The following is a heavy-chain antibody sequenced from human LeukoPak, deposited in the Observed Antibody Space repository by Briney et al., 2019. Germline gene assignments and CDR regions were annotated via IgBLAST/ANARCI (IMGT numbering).Heavy chain of an antibody. J-gene: IGHJ4*02. D-gene: IGHD1-20*01. CDR3: VRDDFDNYYFYC. CDR1: GLTFSRYA. V-gene: IGHV3-30*04. CDR2: ILQEGTLK. Sequence: PGGSLRLSCAASGLTFSRYAFHWVRQAPGKGREWVAVILQEGTLKYYADSVKGRFTISKDNSKNTLYLQEHSVSTEGTAVYYCVRDDFDNYYFYCWGQRALVTV.